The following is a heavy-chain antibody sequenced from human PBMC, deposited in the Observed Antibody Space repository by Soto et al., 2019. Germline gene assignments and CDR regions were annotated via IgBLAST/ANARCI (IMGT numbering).Heavy chain of an antibody. CDR3: ARGRRSSTSCYGY. CDR2: INHSGST. Sequence: QVQLQQWGAGLLKPSETLSLTCAVYGGSFSGYYWSWIRQPPGKGLEWIGEINHSGSTNYNPSLKSRVSISVDTSKNQFSLKLSSVTAADTAVYYCARGRRSSTSCYGYWGQGTLVTVSS. V-gene: IGHV4-34*01. J-gene: IGHJ4*02. D-gene: IGHD2-2*01. CDR1: GGSFSGYY.